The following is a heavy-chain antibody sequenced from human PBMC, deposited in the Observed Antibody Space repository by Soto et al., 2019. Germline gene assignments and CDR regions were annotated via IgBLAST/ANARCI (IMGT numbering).Heavy chain of an antibody. CDR2: IDTSGNT. CDR1: VDSITTEY. V-gene: IGHV4-4*07. Sequence: PSEALSRTCIGSVDSITTEYWSWIRQPAGSGLEWIWRIDTSGNTNYNPSPTSRVTMSVDTSKKQFSLKLTSVTAADTAVYYCARYSNNWFQTEGMDVWGQGTTVT. J-gene: IGHJ6*02. CDR3: ARYSNNWFQTEGMDV. D-gene: IGHD6-13*01.